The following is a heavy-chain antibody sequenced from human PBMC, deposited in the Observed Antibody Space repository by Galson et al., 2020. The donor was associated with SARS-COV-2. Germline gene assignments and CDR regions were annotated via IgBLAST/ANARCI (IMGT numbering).Heavy chain of an antibody. V-gene: IGHV4-59*08. Sequence: SETLSLTCTVSGGSIRSYYWSWIRQPPGKGLEWIGYIYHSGTTNYSPSLKSRVTLSLDTSKNQLSLKLTSLTAADTAVYFCVRHSSLAPLEWLYHDGFDIWGQGTMITVSP. CDR3: VRHSSLAPLEWLYHDGFDI. CDR1: GGSIRSYY. CDR2: IYHSGTT. D-gene: IGHD3-3*01. J-gene: IGHJ3*02.